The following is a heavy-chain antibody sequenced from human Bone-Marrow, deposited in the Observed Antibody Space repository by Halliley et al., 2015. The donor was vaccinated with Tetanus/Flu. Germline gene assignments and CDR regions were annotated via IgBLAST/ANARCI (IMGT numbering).Heavy chain of an antibody. D-gene: IGHD5-18*01. J-gene: IGHJ3*02. CDR1: GFIFSNYE. CDR2: ISSSAYTI. CDR3: AGLSVDTAYDAFDI. V-gene: IGHV3-48*03. Sequence: SLRLSCAASGFIFSNYEMIWVRQAPGKGLEWISYISSSAYTIYYADSVRDRFTISRDNANNSLYLQLSSLRAGDTALYYCAGLSVDTAYDAFDIWGQGTMVTVSS.